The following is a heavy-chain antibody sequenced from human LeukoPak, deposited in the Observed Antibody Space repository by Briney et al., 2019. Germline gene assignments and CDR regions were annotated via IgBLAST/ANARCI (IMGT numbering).Heavy chain of an antibody. V-gene: IGHV1-46*01. Sequence: ASVKVSCKASGYTFTSNYIHWVRQAPGQGLEWMGMIYPRDGSTSYAQKFQGRVTMTRNTSISTAYMELSSLRSEDTAVYYCARGQGDDYVWGSERHDYWGQGTLVTVSS. CDR2: IYPRDGST. CDR3: ARGQGDDYVWGSERHDY. J-gene: IGHJ4*02. CDR1: GYTFTSNY. D-gene: IGHD3-16*01.